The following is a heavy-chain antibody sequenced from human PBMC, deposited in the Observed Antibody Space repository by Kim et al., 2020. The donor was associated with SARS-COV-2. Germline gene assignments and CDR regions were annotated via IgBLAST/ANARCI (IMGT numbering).Heavy chain of an antibody. CDR1: GYTSSNYG. CDR2: INTLSLHT. D-gene: IGHD6-13*01. J-gene: IGHJ4*02. CDR3: ATTFSFSNSWYYFDY. V-gene: IGHV1-18*04. Sequence: ASVKVSCKVSGYTSSNYGISWVRQAPGQGLEWMGWINTLSLHTNSVDKFQDRVTMTTVPSTNTVSMELRSLTSDDTAVYYCATTFSFSNSWYYFDYWGQETLVTVSS.